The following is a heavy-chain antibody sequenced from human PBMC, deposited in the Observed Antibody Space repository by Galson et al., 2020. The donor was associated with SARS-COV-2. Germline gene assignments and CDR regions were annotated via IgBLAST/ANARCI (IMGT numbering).Heavy chain of an antibody. D-gene: IGHD3-10*02. Sequence: GESLKISCEGSGLPFNSYTMTWVRQAPGKGLEWVSSISSGSDYIYTADSVKGRLTISRDNAKNSLYLQMSSLRAEDTAVYYCAREASWAMFAKDVWGQGTTVCVSS. J-gene: IGHJ6*02. CDR1: GLPFNSYT. CDR3: AREASWAMFAKDV. CDR2: ISSGSDYI. V-gene: IGHV3-21*01.